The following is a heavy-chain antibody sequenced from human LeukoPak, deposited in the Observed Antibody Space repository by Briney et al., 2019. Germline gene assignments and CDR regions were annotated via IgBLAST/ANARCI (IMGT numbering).Heavy chain of an antibody. CDR2: IYYSGST. CDR1: GGSISSSSYY. J-gene: IGHJ4*02. CDR3: ARQRATYFDY. Sequence: SETLSLTCTVSGGSISSSSYYWGWIRQPPGKGLEWIGSIYYSGSTYYNPSLKSRVTISVDTSKNQFSLKLSSVTAADTAVYYCARQRATYFDYWGQGTLVTVSS. V-gene: IGHV4-39*01.